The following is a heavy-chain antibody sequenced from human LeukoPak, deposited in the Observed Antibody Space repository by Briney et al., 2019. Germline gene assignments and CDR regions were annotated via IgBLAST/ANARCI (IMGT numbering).Heavy chain of an antibody. J-gene: IGHJ5*02. CDR2: IYSSGDT. D-gene: IGHD3-10*01. Sequence: PGGYLRLYCAAYGFNVSSNYMSWVRQAPGQGLEWVSVIYSSGDTYYADSVKGRFTISRDNSKNMLYLQMNGLRAEDTAVYYCARVIYGSGTYYKGWFDPWGQGTLVTVSS. V-gene: IGHV3-53*01. CDR3: ARVIYGSGTYYKGWFDP. CDR1: GFNVSSNY.